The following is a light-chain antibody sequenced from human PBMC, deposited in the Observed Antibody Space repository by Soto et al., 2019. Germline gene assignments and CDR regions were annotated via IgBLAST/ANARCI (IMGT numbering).Light chain of an antibody. CDR1: QSVLYSSNNKNY. Sequence: DIVMTQSPDSLAVSLGERATINCKSSQSVLYSSNNKNYLAWYQQKPGQPPKLLIYWGSTRESGVPDRFSGSGSGTDVTLTISSLQAEDVAVYYCQQYYSTPRTFGQGTKVEIK. CDR3: QQYYSTPRT. CDR2: WGS. V-gene: IGKV4-1*01. J-gene: IGKJ1*01.